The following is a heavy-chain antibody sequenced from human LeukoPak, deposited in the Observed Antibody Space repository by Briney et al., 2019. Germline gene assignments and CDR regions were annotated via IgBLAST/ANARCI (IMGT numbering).Heavy chain of an antibody. CDR2: TNSDGSST. V-gene: IGHV3-74*01. Sequence: PGGSLRLSCAASGFTFSRHWMHWVRQAPGKGLVWVSRTNSDGSSTDYADSAKGRFTISRDNAKNTLYLQMNSLRAEDTAVYYCARDSRWGSYWYFDLWGRGTLVTVSS. CDR3: ARDSRWGSYWYFDL. J-gene: IGHJ2*01. CDR1: GFTFSRHW. D-gene: IGHD3-16*01.